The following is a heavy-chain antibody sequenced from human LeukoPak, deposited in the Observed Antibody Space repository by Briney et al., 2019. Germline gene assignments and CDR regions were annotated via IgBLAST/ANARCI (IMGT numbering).Heavy chain of an antibody. D-gene: IGHD4-23*01. CDR2: IIPIFGIA. Sequence: PAHSGTLSCKASGGTFSSYAISWVRQGPGQRLEWMGRIIPIFGIANYAQKFQGRVTITADKSTSTAYMELSSLRSEDTAVYYCAIPIDDCGGPSLDYWGQGTLVTVSS. V-gene: IGHV1-69*04. CDR3: AIPIDDCGGPSLDY. J-gene: IGHJ4*02. CDR1: GGTFSSYA.